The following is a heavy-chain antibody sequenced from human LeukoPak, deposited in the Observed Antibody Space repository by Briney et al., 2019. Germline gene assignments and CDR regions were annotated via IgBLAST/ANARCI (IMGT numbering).Heavy chain of an antibody. CDR2: INGSGGST. V-gene: IGHV3-23*01. Sequence: PGGSLRLSCAASGFTFSSYAMSWVRQAPGKGLEWVSAINGSGGSTYYADSVKGRFTISRDNSKNTLYLQMNSLRAEDTAVYYCAKDLRNSGGRLRYFDYWGQGTLVTVSS. J-gene: IGHJ4*02. D-gene: IGHD2-15*01. CDR3: AKDLRNSGGRLRYFDY. CDR1: GFTFSSYA.